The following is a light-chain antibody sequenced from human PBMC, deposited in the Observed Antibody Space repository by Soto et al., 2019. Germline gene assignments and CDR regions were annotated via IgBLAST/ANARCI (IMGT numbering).Light chain of an antibody. Sequence: HSALTQPASVSGSPGQSITLSCTGTSSDVGGYNYVSWYQQHPGKAPKLMIYEVSNRPSGVSNRFSGSKSGNTASLTISGLQAEDEAYYYCSSYTSSSTRVFGGGTKVTVL. CDR3: SSYTSSSTRV. CDR1: SSDVGGYNY. V-gene: IGLV2-14*01. CDR2: EVS. J-gene: IGLJ3*02.